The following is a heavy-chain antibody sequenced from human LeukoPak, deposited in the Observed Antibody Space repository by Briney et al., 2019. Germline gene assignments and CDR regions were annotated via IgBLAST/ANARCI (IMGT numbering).Heavy chain of an antibody. Sequence: ASVKVSCKASGYTFTSYHMHWVRQAPGQGLEWMGIINPSGGSTSYAQKFQGRVTMTRDTSTSAVYMELSSLRSEDTAVYYCARDPASGGSPGGYFDYWGQGTLVTVSS. V-gene: IGHV1-46*01. CDR2: INPSGGST. CDR3: ARDPASGGSPGGYFDY. CDR1: GYTFTSYH. D-gene: IGHD2-15*01. J-gene: IGHJ4*02.